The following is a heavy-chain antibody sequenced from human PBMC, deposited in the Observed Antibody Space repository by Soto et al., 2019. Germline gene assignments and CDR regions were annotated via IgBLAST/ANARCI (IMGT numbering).Heavy chain of an antibody. CDR2: ISGSGGST. D-gene: IGHD5-18*01. CDR1: GFTFSSYA. CDR3: AKDFRYNYGYGAFDI. Sequence: EVQLLESGGGSVQPGGSLRLSCAASGFTFSSYAMSWVRQAPGKGLEWVSGISGSGGSTYYVDSVKGRFTISRDNSKNSLYLQMSSLRAEDTAVYYCAKDFRYNYGYGAFDIWGQGTMVSVSS. V-gene: IGHV3-23*01. J-gene: IGHJ3*02.